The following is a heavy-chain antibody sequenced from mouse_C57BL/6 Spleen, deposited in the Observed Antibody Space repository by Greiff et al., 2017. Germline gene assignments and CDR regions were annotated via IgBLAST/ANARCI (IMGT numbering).Heavy chain of an antibody. V-gene: IGHV1-81*01. CDR3: ARGVWITTVVATNFDY. J-gene: IGHJ2*01. CDR1: GYTFTSYG. Sequence: QVQLQQSGAELARPGASVKLSCKASGYTFTSYGISWVKQRTGQGLEWIGEIYPRSGNTYYNEKFKGKATLTADKSSSTAYMELRSLTSEDSAVYFCARGVWITTVVATNFDYWGQGTTLTVSS. CDR2: IYPRSGNT. D-gene: IGHD1-1*01.